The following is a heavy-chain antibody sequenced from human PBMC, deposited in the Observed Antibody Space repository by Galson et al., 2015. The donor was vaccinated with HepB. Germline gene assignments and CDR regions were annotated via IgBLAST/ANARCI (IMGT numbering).Heavy chain of an antibody. D-gene: IGHD3-10*01. J-gene: IGHJ4*02. V-gene: IGHV3-7*01. CDR2: IKQDGSEK. Sequence: SLRLSCAASGFTFSSYWMSWVRQAPGKGLEWVANIKQDGSEKYYVDSVKGRFTISRDNAKNSLYLQMNSLRAEDTAVYYCARDWGYGSGIFDYWGQGTLVTVSS. CDR1: GFTFSSYW. CDR3: ARDWGYGSGIFDY.